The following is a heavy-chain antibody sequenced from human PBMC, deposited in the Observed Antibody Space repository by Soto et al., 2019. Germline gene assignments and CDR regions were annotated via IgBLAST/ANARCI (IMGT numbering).Heavy chain of an antibody. Sequence: HVLLVQSGPELRKPGSSVKVSCKASGGTFNNYAFSWVRQAPGQGLEWMGRIIPMFGTADYAQQFQDKVTITADETTRTVYMELSSLRSEDTAVYYCTRGLGELSLGVVWGHGTPVTVSS. D-gene: IGHD3-16*02. CDR3: TRGLGELSLGVV. CDR1: GGTFNNYA. V-gene: IGHV1-69*01. J-gene: IGHJ4*03. CDR2: IIPMFGTA.